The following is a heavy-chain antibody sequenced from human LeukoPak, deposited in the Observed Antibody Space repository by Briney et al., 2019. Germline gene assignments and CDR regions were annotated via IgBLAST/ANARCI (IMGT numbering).Heavy chain of an antibody. CDR3: ARAYYYDSSGYYTNWFDP. CDR1: GGSISSSSYY. CDR2: IYYSGST. V-gene: IGHV4-39*07. Sequence: SETLSPTCTVSGGSISSSSYYWGWIRQPPGKGLEWIGSIYYSGSTYYNPSLKSRVTISVDTSKNQFSLKLSSVTAADTAVYYCARAYYYDSSGYYTNWFDPWGQGTLVTVSS. J-gene: IGHJ5*02. D-gene: IGHD3-22*01.